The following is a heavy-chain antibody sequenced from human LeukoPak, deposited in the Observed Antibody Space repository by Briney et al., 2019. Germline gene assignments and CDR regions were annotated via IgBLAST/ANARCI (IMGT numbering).Heavy chain of an antibody. CDR2: ISGSGSNK. Sequence: GGSLRLSCAVSGFTFSDYFMTWIRQAPGKGLEWVSYISGSGSNKYYADSVKGRFTITRDNAKNSLYLQMNSLRVEDTAVYYCATSQSSVAGIVGDWGQGTLVTVSS. J-gene: IGHJ4*02. V-gene: IGHV3-11*04. CDR3: ATSQSSVAGIVGD. D-gene: IGHD6-19*01. CDR1: GFTFSDYF.